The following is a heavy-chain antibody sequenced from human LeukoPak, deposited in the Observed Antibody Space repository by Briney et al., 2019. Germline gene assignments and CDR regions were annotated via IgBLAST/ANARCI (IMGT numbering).Heavy chain of an antibody. CDR3: AKRGVVIRVILVGFHKEAYYFDS. D-gene: IGHD3-22*01. J-gene: IGHJ4*02. CDR1: GIALSNYG. CDR2: ISDSGGRT. Sequence: GGSLRLSCAVSGIALSNYGMSWVRQAPGKGLEWVAGISDSGGRTNYADSVKGRFTISRDNPKNTLYLQMNSLRAEDTAVYFCAKRGVVIRVILVGFHKEAYYFDSWGQGALVTVSS. V-gene: IGHV3-23*01.